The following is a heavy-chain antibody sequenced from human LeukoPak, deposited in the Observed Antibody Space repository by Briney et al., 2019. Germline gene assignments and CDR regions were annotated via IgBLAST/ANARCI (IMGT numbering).Heavy chain of an antibody. D-gene: IGHD3-16*01. CDR1: GNSFTNSW. CDR3: ARHGGKYSHSIDS. V-gene: IGHV5-51*01. CDR2: IYLGDSDV. J-gene: IGHJ4*02. Sequence: HGESLKISCQGSGNSFTNSWIGWVRQMPGKGLEWMGIIYLGDSDVRYSPSFRGQVTISADKSINSAYLQWSSLKDSDTAMYYCARHGGKYSHSIDSWGQGTLVTASS.